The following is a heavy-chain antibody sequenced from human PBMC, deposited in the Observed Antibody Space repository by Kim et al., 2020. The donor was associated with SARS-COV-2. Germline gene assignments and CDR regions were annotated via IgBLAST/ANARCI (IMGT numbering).Heavy chain of an antibody. V-gene: IGHV4-59*01. D-gene: IGHD6-13*01. CDR3: ARLIAAAGIMDV. J-gene: IGHJ6*02. Sequence: TSNPSLRSRVTISVETSKNQFSLKMSSVTAADTAVYYCARLIAAAGIMDVWGQGTTVTVSS.